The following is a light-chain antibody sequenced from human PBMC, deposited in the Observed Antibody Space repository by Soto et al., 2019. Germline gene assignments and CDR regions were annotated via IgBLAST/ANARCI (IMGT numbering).Light chain of an antibody. CDR1: SSNIGNNY. CDR2: DNN. CDR3: QSFDSSRFYV. Sequence: QSVLTQPPSVSAAPGQKVTISCSGSSSNIGNNYVSWYQQLPGTAPKLLIYDNNKRPSGIPDRFSGSKSGTSATLGITGLQTGDEADYYCQSFDSSRFYVFGTGTKLTVL. J-gene: IGLJ1*01. V-gene: IGLV1-51*01.